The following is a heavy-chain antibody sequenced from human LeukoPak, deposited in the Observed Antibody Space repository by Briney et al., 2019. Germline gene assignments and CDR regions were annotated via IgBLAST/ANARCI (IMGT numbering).Heavy chain of an antibody. CDR2: IYYSGST. V-gene: IGHV4-59*01. CDR1: GGSISSYY. J-gene: IGHJ3*02. CDR3: ARGLRGPGAFDI. D-gene: IGHD3-10*01. Sequence: PSETPSLTCTVSGGSISSYYWSWIRQPPGKGLEWIGYIYYSGSTNYNPSLKSRVTISVDTSKNQFSLKLSSVTAADTAVYYCARGLRGPGAFDIWGQGTMVTVSS.